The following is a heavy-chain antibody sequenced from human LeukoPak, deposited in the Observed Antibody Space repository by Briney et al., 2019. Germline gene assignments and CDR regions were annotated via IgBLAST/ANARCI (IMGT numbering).Heavy chain of an antibody. CDR3: ARDLSGPSYYYYYMDV. D-gene: IGHD3-3*01. J-gene: IGHJ6*03. CDR1: YGSISSGDYY. V-gene: IGHV4-30-4*08. Sequence: PSETLSLTCTVSYGSISSGDYYWSWIRQPPGKGLQWIGYISYSGSTYYNPSLRSRITISVDTSKNQFSLRLTSVTAADTAVYYCARDLSGPSYYYYYMDVWGKGTTVTASS. CDR2: ISYSGST.